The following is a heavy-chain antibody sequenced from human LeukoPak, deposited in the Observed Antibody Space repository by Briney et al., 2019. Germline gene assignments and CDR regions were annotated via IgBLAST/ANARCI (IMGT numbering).Heavy chain of an antibody. V-gene: IGHV4-59*01. J-gene: IGHJ4*02. CDR2: IYYSGST. CDR3: ARGDGYDLFDY. Sequence: SETLSLTCTVSGGSISTYYWSWIRQSPGKGLEWIGYIYYSGSTNYNPSLKSRVTISVDTSKNQFSLKLSSLTAADTAVFYCARGDGYDLFDYWGQGTLVTVSS. CDR1: GGSISTYY. D-gene: IGHD5-24*01.